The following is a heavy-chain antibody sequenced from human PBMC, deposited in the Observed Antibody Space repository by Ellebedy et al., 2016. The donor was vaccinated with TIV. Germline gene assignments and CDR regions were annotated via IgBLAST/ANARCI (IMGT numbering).Heavy chain of an antibody. CDR3: ARDFPLFDP. CDR2: ISSDGSHR. CDR1: GFSLSSYW. Sequence: GESLKISXAASGFSLSSYWMHWVRQAPGKGLVWVSHISSDGSHRNYADSVKGRFTISRDNVKNSLYLQMNFLRAEDTAVYYCARDFPLFDPWGQGTLVTVSS. J-gene: IGHJ5*02. V-gene: IGHV3-74*01.